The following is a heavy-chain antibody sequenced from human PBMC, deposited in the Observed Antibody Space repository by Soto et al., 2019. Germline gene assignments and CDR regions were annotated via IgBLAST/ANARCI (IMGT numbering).Heavy chain of an antibody. D-gene: IGHD5-18*01. CDR2: IRNIADGETA. CDR3: AKLGFPYSYGYLFYY. J-gene: IGHJ4*02. V-gene: IGHV3-15*01. CDR1: GFTFRDAW. Sequence: PGGSLRLSCAASGFTFRDAWMNWVSQAPGRGLEWVGRIRNIADGETADYAAPVKGRFTISRDNSKNTLYLQMNSLRVEDTAVYYCAKLGFPYSYGYLFYYWGQGTLVSVSS.